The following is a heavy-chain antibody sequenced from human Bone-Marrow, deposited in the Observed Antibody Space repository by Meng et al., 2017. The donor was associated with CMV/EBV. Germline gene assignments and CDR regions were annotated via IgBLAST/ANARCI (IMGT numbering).Heavy chain of an antibody. J-gene: IGHJ4*02. CDR1: AYTFTGHH. CDR3: GRSRHITGSLIDY. CDR2: INPNSGAT. V-gene: IGHV1-2*02. Sequence: ASVKVSCKASAYTFTGHHIHWVRQAPGQGLEWMGRINPNSGATIYAQKFQGRVTMTRDTSISTAYMDLSSLRSDATAVYFCGRSRHITGSLIDYWGQGTLVTVSS. D-gene: IGHD1-20*01.